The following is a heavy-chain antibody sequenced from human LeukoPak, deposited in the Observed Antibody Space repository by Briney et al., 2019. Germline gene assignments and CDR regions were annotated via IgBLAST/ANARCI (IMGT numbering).Heavy chain of an antibody. V-gene: IGHV3-23*01. CDR1: GFTFNTYA. Sequence: PGGSLRLSCAASGFTFNTYAMSWVRQAPGKGLEWVSAISGSGDRTFYADSVKGRFTISRDNSKNTVLLQMNSLRVEDTAIYYCAKEVAVLGTGAFDMWGQGTMVTVSS. J-gene: IGHJ3*02. CDR2: ISGSGDRT. CDR3: AKEVAVLGTGAFDM. D-gene: IGHD6-13*01.